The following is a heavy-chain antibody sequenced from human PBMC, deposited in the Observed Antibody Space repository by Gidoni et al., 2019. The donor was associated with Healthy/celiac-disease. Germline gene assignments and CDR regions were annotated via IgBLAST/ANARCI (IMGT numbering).Heavy chain of an antibody. D-gene: IGHD1-26*01. Sequence: QVQLAQSGAEVKKPGPSVKVSCKASGGTFSSYAISWVRQAPGQGLEWMGGLIPIIGTANDAQKFQGRVTITADESTSTAYMELSSLRSEDTAVYYCARGPSYSGSYYSLVLWGQGTLVTVSS. V-gene: IGHV1-69*01. J-gene: IGHJ4*02. CDR2: LIPIIGTA. CDR3: ARGPSYSGSYYSLVL. CDR1: GGTFSSYA.